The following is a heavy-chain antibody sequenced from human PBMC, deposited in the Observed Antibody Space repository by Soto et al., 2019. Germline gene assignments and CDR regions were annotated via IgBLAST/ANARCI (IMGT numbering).Heavy chain of an antibody. Sequence: GGSLRLSCAASGFTFSSYGMHWVRQAPGKGLEWVAVISYDGSNKYYADSVKGRFTISRDNSKNTLYLQMNSLRAGDTAVYYCAKGGSSRHYYYGMDVWGQGTTVTVSS. V-gene: IGHV3-30*18. D-gene: IGHD6-6*01. CDR1: GFTFSSYG. J-gene: IGHJ6*02. CDR2: ISYDGSNK. CDR3: AKGGSSRHYYYGMDV.